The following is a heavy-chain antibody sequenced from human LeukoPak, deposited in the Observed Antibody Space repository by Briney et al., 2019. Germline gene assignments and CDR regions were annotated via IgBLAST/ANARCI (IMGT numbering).Heavy chain of an antibody. CDR1: GYTFTNYG. J-gene: IGHJ4*02. CDR2: LSANNGET. D-gene: IGHD6-13*01. Sequence: ASVKVSCKTSGYTFTNYGITWVRQAPGQGLEWVVWLSANNGETNYAQKVQGRVTVTADTSTSTAYMELRSLRSDDTAVYYCARAPPRVTAAGYDYWGQGTLVTVSS. CDR3: ARAPPRVTAAGYDY. V-gene: IGHV1-18*01.